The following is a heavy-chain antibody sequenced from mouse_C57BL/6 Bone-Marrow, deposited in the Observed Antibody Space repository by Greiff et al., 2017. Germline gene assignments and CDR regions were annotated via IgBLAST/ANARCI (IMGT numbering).Heavy chain of an antibody. J-gene: IGHJ1*03. V-gene: IGHV1-81*01. CDR1: GYTFTSYG. D-gene: IGHD2-3*01. Sequence: VHLVESGAELARPGASVKLSCKASGYTFTSYGISWVKQRTGQGLEWIGEIYPRSGNTYYNEKFKGKATLTADKSSSTAYMELRGLTSEDSAVYFCANDRYFDVWGTGTTVTVSA. CDR3: ANDRYFDV. CDR2: IYPRSGNT.